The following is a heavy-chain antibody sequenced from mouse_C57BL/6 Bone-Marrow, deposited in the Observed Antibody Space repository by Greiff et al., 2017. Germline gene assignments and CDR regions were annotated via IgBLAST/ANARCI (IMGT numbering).Heavy chain of an antibody. J-gene: IGHJ1*03. Sequence: EVKVEESGGGLVKPGGSLKLSCAASGFTFSSYTMSWVRQTPEKRLQWVAAISGGGGNTYYPDSVKGEFTISRDNDKNILYLQMSSLRSEDTALYYCARQVTTVLATKYFDVWGTGTTVTVSS. CDR2: ISGGGGNT. D-gene: IGHD1-1*01. V-gene: IGHV5-9*01. CDR3: ARQVTTVLATKYFDV. CDR1: GFTFSSYT.